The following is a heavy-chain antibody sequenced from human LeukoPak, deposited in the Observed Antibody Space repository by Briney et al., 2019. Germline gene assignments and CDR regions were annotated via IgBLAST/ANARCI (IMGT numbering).Heavy chain of an antibody. CDR3: ARYQLLPFDAFDI. D-gene: IGHD2-2*01. J-gene: IGHJ3*02. CDR2: IYYSGNT. CDR1: GGSISSYY. Sequence: SETLSLTCTVSGGSISSYYWSWIRQPPGTGLEWIGYIYYSGNTNYNPSLKSRVTMSVDTSKNQFSLKLSSVTAADTAVYYCARYQLLPFDAFDIWGQGTTVTVSS. V-gene: IGHV4-59*12.